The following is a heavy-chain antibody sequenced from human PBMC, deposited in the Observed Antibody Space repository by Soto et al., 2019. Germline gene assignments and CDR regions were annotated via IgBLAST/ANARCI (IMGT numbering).Heavy chain of an antibody. J-gene: IGHJ4*02. Sequence: APVKVSCKTSGYIFTSYGISWARQAPGQGLQWMGWISAHNGNTNYAQKFQGRVTMTTDSSTSTAYLELRSLRSDDTAVYFCARARTRYFDYWGQGTPVTVSS. CDR1: GYIFTSYG. D-gene: IGHD1-20*01. CDR2: ISAHNGNT. V-gene: IGHV1-18*04. CDR3: ARARTRYFDY.